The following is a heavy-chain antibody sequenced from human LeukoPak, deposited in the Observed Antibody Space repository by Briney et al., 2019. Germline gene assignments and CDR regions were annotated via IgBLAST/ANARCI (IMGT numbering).Heavy chain of an antibody. CDR2: ISSSSSYI. CDR3: ARDLAVAGISDY. Sequence: PGGSLRLSCAASGFTFSSYSMNWVRQAPGKGLEWVSSISSSSSYIYYADSVKGRFTISRDNAKNSLYLQMNSLRAEDTAVYYCARDLAVAGISDYWGQGTLVTVSS. V-gene: IGHV3-21*01. D-gene: IGHD6-19*01. J-gene: IGHJ4*02. CDR1: GFTFSSYS.